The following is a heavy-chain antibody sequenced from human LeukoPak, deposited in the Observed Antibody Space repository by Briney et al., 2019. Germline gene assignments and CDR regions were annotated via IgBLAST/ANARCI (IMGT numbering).Heavy chain of an antibody. CDR3: ARQSFRAGRFDY. J-gene: IGHJ4*02. CDR2: MFPGDSDI. V-gene: IGHV5-51*01. D-gene: IGHD1-26*01. CDR1: GYSFTSSW. Sequence: GESLKISCKGSGYSFTSSWIGWVRQMPGKGLEWMGMMFPGDSDIRYSPSFQGQVTITADKSISTAYLQWRSLKAPDTAMYFCARQSFRAGRFDYWGQGTLVTVSS.